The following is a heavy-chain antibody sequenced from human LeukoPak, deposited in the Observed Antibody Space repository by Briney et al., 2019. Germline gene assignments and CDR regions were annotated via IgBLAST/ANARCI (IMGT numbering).Heavy chain of an antibody. J-gene: IGHJ4*02. CDR2: INWNGGST. Sequence: GGSLRLSCAASGFTFDDYVMSWVRQAPGKGLELVSSINWNGGSTGYADSVKGRFTISRDNAKNSLYLQMNSLRAEDTALYYCARHYDSRGDSALFYWGQGTLVTVSS. D-gene: IGHD3-22*01. CDR1: GFTFDDYV. CDR3: ARHYDSRGDSALFY. V-gene: IGHV3-20*04.